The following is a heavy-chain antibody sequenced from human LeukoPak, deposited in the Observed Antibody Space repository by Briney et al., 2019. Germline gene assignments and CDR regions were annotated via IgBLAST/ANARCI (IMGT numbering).Heavy chain of an antibody. D-gene: IGHD3-22*01. V-gene: IGHV1-18*01. CDR3: ARENYDSSGYYLYYFDY. CDR1: GYTFTSYG. Sequence: GASVKVSCKASGYTFTSYGISWVRQAPGQGLEWMGWISAYNGNTNYAQKLQGRVIMTTDTSTSTAYMELRSLRSDDTAVYYCARENYDSSGYYLYYFDYWGQGTLVTVSS. J-gene: IGHJ4*02. CDR2: ISAYNGNT.